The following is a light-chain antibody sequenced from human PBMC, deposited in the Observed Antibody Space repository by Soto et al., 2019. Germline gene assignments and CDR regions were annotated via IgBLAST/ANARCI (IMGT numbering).Light chain of an antibody. J-gene: IGLJ1*01. V-gene: IGLV1-40*01. Sequence: QSVLTQPPSVSGAPGQRVTISCTGSSSNIGAGYDVHWYQQLPGTAPKLLIYGNSNRPSGVPDRFSASKSGDTASLIISGLQAEDEADYYCSSYTSSHSYVFGTGTKVTVL. CDR2: GNS. CDR1: SSNIGAGYD. CDR3: SSYTSSHSYV.